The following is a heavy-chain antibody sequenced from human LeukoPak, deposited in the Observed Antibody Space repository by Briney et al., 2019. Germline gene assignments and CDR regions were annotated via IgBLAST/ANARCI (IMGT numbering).Heavy chain of an antibody. V-gene: IGHV3-23*01. CDR1: GFTLSTYG. CDR2: ISGSGGST. CDR3: ARERKSGWLARTYNFDF. J-gene: IGHJ4*02. Sequence: GGSLRLSCAASGFTLSTYGMIWVRQAPGKGLEGVSGISGSGGSTSYAASVKGRFTISRDKSKNTLYLQMNSLRVEDTAVYYCARERKSGWLARTYNFDFWGQGTLVTVSS. D-gene: IGHD6-19*01.